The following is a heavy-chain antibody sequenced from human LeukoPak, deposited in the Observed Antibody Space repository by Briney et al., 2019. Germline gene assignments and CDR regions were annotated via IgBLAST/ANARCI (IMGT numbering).Heavy chain of an antibody. J-gene: IGHJ6*02. V-gene: IGHV4-34*01. CDR2: INHRGST. Sequence: SETLSLTCAVYGGSFSVYYWSWIRQPPGKGREWIGEINHRGSTNYNPSLKSRVTISVDTSKNQFSLKLSSLTAADTAVYYCARVFYYDSSGFYGMDVWGQGTTVTVSS. D-gene: IGHD3-22*01. CDR1: GGSFSVYY. CDR3: ARVFYYDSSGFYGMDV.